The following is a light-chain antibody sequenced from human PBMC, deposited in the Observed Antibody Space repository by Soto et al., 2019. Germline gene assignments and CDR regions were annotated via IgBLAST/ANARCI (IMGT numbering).Light chain of an antibody. Sequence: QSALTQPASVSVSPGQSITISCTGSSGDVGGYNSVSWYQRHPDKAPKLMIYEVSSRPSGVPDRFSGSKSGNTASLTISGLQPEDEADYYCCSYTTNSILFGTGTKLTVL. J-gene: IGLJ1*01. CDR3: CSYTTNSIL. V-gene: IGLV2-14*01. CDR1: SGDVGGYNS. CDR2: EVS.